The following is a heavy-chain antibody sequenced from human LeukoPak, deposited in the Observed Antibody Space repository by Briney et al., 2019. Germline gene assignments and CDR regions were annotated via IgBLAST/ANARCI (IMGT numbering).Heavy chain of an antibody. CDR2: ISGSGGST. J-gene: IGHJ4*02. CDR1: GFTFSSYA. V-gene: IGHV3-23*01. D-gene: IGHD2-21*02. Sequence: GGSLRLSRAASGFTFSSYAMSWVRQAPGKGLEWVSAISGSGGSTYYADSVKGRFTISRDNSKNTLYLQMNSLRAEDTAVYYCAKGSVVVTAIFYWGQGTLVTVSS. CDR3: AKGSVVVTAIFY.